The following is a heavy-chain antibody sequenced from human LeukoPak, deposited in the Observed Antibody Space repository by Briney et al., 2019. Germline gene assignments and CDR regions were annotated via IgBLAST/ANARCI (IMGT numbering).Heavy chain of an antibody. CDR1: GGSFSGYY. D-gene: IGHD6-6*01. V-gene: IGHV4-34*01. J-gene: IGHJ6*03. CDR3: ARGLGSSSLFFYYNYYMDV. Sequence: PSETLSLTCAVYGGSFSGYYWSWIRQPPGKGLEWIGEINHSGSTNYNPSLKSPVTISVDTPKNQFSLKLSSVTAADTAVYYCARGLGSSSLFFYYNYYMDVWGKGTTVTVSS. CDR2: INHSGST.